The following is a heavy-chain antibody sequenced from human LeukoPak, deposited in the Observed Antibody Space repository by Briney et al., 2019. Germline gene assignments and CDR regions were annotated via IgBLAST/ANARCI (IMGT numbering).Heavy chain of an antibody. Sequence: ASVTVSCKASGYTFTSYGISWVRQAPGQGLEWMGWISAYNGNTNYAQKLQGRVTMTTDTSTSTAYMELRSLRSDDTAVYYCARFLEGDGNNDYWGQRSLVTVSS. D-gene: IGHD5-24*01. V-gene: IGHV1-18*01. J-gene: IGHJ4*02. CDR2: ISAYNGNT. CDR3: ARFLEGDGNNDY. CDR1: GYTFTSYG.